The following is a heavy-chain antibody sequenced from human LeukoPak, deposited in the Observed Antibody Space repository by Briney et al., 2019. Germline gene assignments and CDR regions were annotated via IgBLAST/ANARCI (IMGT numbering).Heavy chain of an antibody. CDR1: GFPFRSYA. CDR3: VSGYSFGPYGMDV. J-gene: IGHJ6*02. CDR2: ISDSGGST. V-gene: IGHV3-64*05. Sequence: GDSLTLLCSVCGFPFRSYAVHLVPPAPGKGLEYVSAISDSGGSTYYADSVKGRFTISRDNSKNTLYIQMSSLRAEDTAVYFWVSGYSFGPYGMDVWGQGTTVTVSS. D-gene: IGHD2-15*01.